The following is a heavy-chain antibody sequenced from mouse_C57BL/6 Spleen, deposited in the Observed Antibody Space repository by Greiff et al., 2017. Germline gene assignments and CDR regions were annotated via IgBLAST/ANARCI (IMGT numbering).Heavy chain of an antibody. D-gene: IGHD3-2*02. Sequence: VQLHQSGAELMKPGASVKLSCKATGYTFTGYWIEWVKQRPGHGLEWIGEILPGSGSTNYNEKFKGKATFTADTSSNTAYMQLISLTTEDSAIYYCAREGGTAQATGAMDYWGQGTSVTVSS. CDR3: AREGGTAQATGAMDY. CDR1: GYTFTGYW. CDR2: ILPGSGST. J-gene: IGHJ4*01. V-gene: IGHV1-9*01.